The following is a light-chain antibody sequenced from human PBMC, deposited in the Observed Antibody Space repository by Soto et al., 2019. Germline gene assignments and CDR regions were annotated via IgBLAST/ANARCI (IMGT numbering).Light chain of an antibody. CDR3: RSYTSSNTLV. CDR1: SSDVGAYNY. Sequence: QSALTQPASVSGSPGQSITISCTGTSSDVGAYNYVSWYQQHPGKAPKLMIFEVSDRPSGVSNRFSGSKSGNTASLPISGLPAVDEADYYCRSYTSSNTLVFGGGTKLTVL. V-gene: IGLV2-14*01. CDR2: EVS. J-gene: IGLJ2*01.